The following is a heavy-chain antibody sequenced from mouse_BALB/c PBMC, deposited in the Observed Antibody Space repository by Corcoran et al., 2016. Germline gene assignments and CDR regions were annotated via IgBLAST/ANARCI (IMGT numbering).Heavy chain of an antibody. CDR1: GYTFTSYV. CDR2: IYPYNDGT. V-gene: IGHV1S136*01. D-gene: IGHD2-2*01. CDR3: AKEVPGGYPFDY. J-gene: IGHJ2*01. Sequence: EVQLQQSGPELVKPGASVKMSCKASGYTFTSYVMHWVKQKPGQGLEWIGYIYPYNDGTKYNEKFKGKATLTSDKSSSAAYMEVSSLTSGDSSVYYCAKEVPGGYPFDYWGQGTTLTVSS.